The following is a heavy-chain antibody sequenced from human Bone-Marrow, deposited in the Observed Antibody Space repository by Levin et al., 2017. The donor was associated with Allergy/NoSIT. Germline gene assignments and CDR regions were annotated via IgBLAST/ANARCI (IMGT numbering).Heavy chain of an antibody. CDR2: INHSGST. Sequence: SETLSLTCAVYGGSFSGYYWSWIRQPPGKGLEWIGEINHSGSTNYNPSLKSRVTISVDTSKNQFSLKLSSVTAADTAVYYCARVSIRGGNSFRRYYYGMDVWGQGTTVTVSS. J-gene: IGHJ6*02. D-gene: IGHD4-23*01. V-gene: IGHV4-34*01. CDR3: ARVSIRGGNSFRRYYYGMDV. CDR1: GGSFSGYY.